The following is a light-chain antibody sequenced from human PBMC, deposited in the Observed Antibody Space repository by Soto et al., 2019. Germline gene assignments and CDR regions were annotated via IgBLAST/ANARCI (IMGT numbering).Light chain of an antibody. V-gene: IGKV1-12*01. CDR2: AAS. J-gene: IGKJ4*01. Sequence: DIQMTQSPSSVSASVGDRVTITCRESQGLNSWLAWYQQKPGRAPKLLIYAASSFQSGVPSMFSGSAAGRDCTLTISSLQPEDFATYFYHQTGSFPLTFGGANKVEIK. CDR1: QGLNSW. CDR3: HQTGSFPLT.